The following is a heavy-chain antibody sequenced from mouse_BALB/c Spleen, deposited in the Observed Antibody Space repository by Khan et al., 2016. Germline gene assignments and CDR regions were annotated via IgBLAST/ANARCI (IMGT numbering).Heavy chain of an antibody. J-gene: IGHJ4*01. CDR2: IWGDGST. D-gene: IGHD1-1*02. Sequence: QVQLKESGPGLVAPSQSLSITCTVSGLSLTGYGGNWVRQPPGKGLEWLGMIWGDGSTAYNSALMARLSTSTDNSKSQVVLKLNRRPTDDTARYYGTRVWGGYWGRGTSFTVSS. V-gene: IGHV2-6-7*01. CDR3: TRVWGGY. CDR1: GLSLTGYG.